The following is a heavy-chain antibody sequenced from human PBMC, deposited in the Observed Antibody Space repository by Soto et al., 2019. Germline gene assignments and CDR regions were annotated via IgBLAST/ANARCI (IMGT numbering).Heavy chain of an antibody. D-gene: IGHD3-22*01. CDR2: IKRKAEGVTT. V-gene: IGHV3-15*07. CDR3: TTVFYDSSGCPDY. J-gene: IGHJ4*02. CDR1: GFTFNNAW. Sequence: GGSLRLSCAASGFTFNNAWMNWVRQAPGKGLEWVGRIKRKAEGVTTDYAAPVKGRFTISRDDSQNTLYLQMNNLKTEDTAVYYCTTVFYDSSGCPDYWGQGTLVTVSS.